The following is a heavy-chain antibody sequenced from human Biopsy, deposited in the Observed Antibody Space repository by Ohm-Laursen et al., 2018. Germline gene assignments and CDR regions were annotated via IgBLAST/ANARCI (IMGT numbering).Heavy chain of an antibody. V-gene: IGHV4-31*01. Sequence: NWVRQAPGKGLEWIGYIFNSANTYYNPSLKNLITISGDTSKNQFSLKLNSVTAADTAVYYCARGDYFDSNGYFWFDPWGQGTLVTVSS. CDR3: ARGDYFDSNGYFWFDP. J-gene: IGHJ5*02. D-gene: IGHD3-22*01. CDR2: IFNSANT.